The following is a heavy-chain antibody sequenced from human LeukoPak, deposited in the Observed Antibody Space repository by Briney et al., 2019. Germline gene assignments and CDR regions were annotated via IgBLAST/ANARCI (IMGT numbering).Heavy chain of an antibody. CDR2: IYYSGST. J-gene: IGHJ4*02. CDR1: GGSISSSSYY. V-gene: IGHV4-39*01. D-gene: IGHD4-17*01. Sequence: PSQTLSLTCTVSGGSISSSSYYWGWIRQPPGKGLEWIGSIYYSGSTYYNPSLKSRVTISVDTSKNQFSLKLSSVTAADTAVYYCARWYGELTNFDYWGQGTLVTVSS. CDR3: ARWYGELTNFDY.